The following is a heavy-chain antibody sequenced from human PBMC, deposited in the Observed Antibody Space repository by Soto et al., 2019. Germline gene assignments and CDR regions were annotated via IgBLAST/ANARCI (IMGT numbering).Heavy chain of an antibody. Sequence: PSETLSLTCTVSGGSISSGDYYWSWIRQPPGKGLEWIGEINHSGSTNYNPSLKSRVTISVDTSKNQFSLKLSSVTAADTAVYYCARGAFRQGYCSGGSHCYMFRWFDPWGQGTLVTVSS. CDR3: ARGAFRQGYCSGGSHCYMFRWFDP. CDR1: GGSISSGDYY. J-gene: IGHJ5*02. V-gene: IGHV4-39*07. CDR2: INHSGST. D-gene: IGHD2-15*01.